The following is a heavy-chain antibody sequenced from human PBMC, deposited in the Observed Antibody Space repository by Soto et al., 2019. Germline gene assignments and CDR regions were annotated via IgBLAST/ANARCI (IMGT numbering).Heavy chain of an antibody. Sequence: GGSLRLSCAASGFTFSSYAMSWVRQAPGKGLEWVSATSGSGGSTYYADSVKGRFTISRDNSKNTLYLQMNSLRAEDTAVYYCAKGGIVLNYGMDVWGQGTTVTVSS. CDR2: TSGSGGST. CDR1: GFTFSSYA. D-gene: IGHD2-8*01. J-gene: IGHJ6*02. CDR3: AKGGIVLNYGMDV. V-gene: IGHV3-23*01.